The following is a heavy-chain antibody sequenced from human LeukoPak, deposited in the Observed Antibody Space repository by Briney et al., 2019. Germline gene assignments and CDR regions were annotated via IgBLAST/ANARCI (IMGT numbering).Heavy chain of an antibody. CDR3: ARLDILTGYYSEVNYYYYYMDV. Sequence: GESLKISCKGSGYSFTSYWIGWVRQMPGKGLEWMGIIYPGDSDTRYSPSFQGQVTISADKSTSTAYLQWSSLKASDTAMYYCARLDILTGYYSEVNYYYYYMDVWGKGTTVTVSS. J-gene: IGHJ6*03. D-gene: IGHD3-9*01. CDR1: GYSFTSYW. V-gene: IGHV5-51*01. CDR2: IYPGDSDT.